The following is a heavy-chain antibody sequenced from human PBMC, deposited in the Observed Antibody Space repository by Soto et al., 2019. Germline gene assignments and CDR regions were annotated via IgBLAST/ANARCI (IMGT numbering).Heavy chain of an antibody. J-gene: IGHJ4*02. V-gene: IGHV1-69*04. Sequence: ASVKVSCKASGVTFSSYSISWVRQAPGQGREWMGRIIPILGIANYAQKFQGRVTITADKSTSTAYMELSSLRSEDTAVYYCARDRHSSGWYYFDYWGQGTLVTV. CDR2: IIPILGIA. CDR3: ARDRHSSGWYYFDY. D-gene: IGHD6-19*01. CDR1: GVTFSSYS.